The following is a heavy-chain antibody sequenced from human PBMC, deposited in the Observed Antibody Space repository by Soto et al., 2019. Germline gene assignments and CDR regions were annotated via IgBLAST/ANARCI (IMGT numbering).Heavy chain of an antibody. CDR3: TRSTIHDNY. CDR1: SGSISSRIW. D-gene: IGHD5-18*01. J-gene: IGHJ4*02. V-gene: IGHV4-4*02. Sequence: QAQLQETGPGLVKPSGTLSLNCSVSSGSISSRIWWGWVRQAPGKGLEWIGEIYPNGNTNYNPSLKSRVVMSADKSKNVFFLNLSSMTAADTAIYYCTRSTIHDNYWGQGILVTVSS. CDR2: IYPNGNT.